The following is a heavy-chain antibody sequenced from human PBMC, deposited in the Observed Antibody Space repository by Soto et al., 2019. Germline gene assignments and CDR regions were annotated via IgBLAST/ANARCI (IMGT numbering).Heavy chain of an antibody. Sequence: ASVKGCCKASGDSFTRHGLTWVRQAPGQGLEWMGRINTYNGDTNYARQFQGRVTMTTDTFTSTAYMELKSLRSDDTAVYYCARAFYYDSSGSNFDHWG. V-gene: IGHV1-18*04. CDR1: GDSFTRHG. D-gene: IGHD3-22*01. CDR3: ARAFYYDSSGSNFDH. CDR2: INTYNGDT. J-gene: IGHJ4*01.